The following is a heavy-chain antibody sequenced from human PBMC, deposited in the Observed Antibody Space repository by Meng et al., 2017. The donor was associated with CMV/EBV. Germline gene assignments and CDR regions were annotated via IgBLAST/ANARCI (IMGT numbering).Heavy chain of an antibody. V-gene: IGHV3-30-3*01. Sequence: VESVGYGGGVVHPGRSLRLYCAAAGFTFRRYVMHWVRQAPGKGLEWGAVISYDGSNKYYADSVKGRFTISRDNSKNTLYLQMNSLRAEDTAVYYCARDRLRGNNWFDPWGQGTLVTVSS. D-gene: IGHD3-10*01. CDR2: ISYDGSNK. CDR1: GFTFRRYV. J-gene: IGHJ5*02. CDR3: ARDRLRGNNWFDP.